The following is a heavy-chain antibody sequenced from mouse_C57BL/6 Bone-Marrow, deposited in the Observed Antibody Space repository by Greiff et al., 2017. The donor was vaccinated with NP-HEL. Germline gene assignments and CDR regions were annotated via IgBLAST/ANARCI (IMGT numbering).Heavy chain of an antibody. CDR1: GYTFTSYN. CDR3: AREDGSSPGWFAY. D-gene: IGHD1-1*01. J-gene: IGHJ3*01. CDR2: IYPGTGDT. Sequence: LQQSGAELVRPGASVKMSCKASGYTFTSYNMHWVKQTPRQGLEWIGAIYPGTGDTSYNQKFKGKATLTVDKYSSTDYMKLSSRTAEDAAVYCGAREDGSSPGWFAYWGQGTLVTVSA. V-gene: IGHV1-12*01.